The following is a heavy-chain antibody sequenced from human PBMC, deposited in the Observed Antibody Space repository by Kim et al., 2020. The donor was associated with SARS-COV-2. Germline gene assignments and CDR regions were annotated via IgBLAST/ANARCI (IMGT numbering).Heavy chain of an antibody. V-gene: IGHV3-33*01. CDR1: GFTFSSYG. Sequence: GGSLRLSCAASGFTFSSYGMHWVRQAPGKGLEWVAVIWYDGSNKYYADSVKGRFTISRDNSKNTLYLQMNSLRAEDTAVYYCAREDGIPSSLDYWGQGTLVTVSS. CDR2: IWYDGSNK. J-gene: IGHJ4*02. D-gene: IGHD1-26*01. CDR3: AREDGIPSSLDY.